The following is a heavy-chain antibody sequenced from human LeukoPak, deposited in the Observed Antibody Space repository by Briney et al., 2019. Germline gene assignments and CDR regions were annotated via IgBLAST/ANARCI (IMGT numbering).Heavy chain of an antibody. Sequence: SETLSLTCAVYGGSFSGYYWSWIRQPPGKGLEWIGEINHSGSTNYNPSLKSRVTISVDTSKNQFSLKLSSVTAADTAVYYCARDKPPGGYWGQGTLVTVSS. D-gene: IGHD4-23*01. CDR1: GGSFSGYY. CDR2: INHSGST. CDR3: ARDKPPGGY. J-gene: IGHJ4*02. V-gene: IGHV4-34*01.